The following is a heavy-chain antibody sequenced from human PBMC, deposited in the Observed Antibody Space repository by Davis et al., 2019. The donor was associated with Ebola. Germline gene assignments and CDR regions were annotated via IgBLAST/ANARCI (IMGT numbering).Heavy chain of an antibody. D-gene: IGHD3-3*01. V-gene: IGHV3-21*01. CDR2: ISSSSSYI. Sequence: GESLKISCAASGFTFSSYSMNWVRQAPGKGLEWVSSISSSSSYIYYADSVKGRFTISRDNAKNSLYLQMNSLRAEDTAVYYCARVGQRWSDYYGMDVWGQGTTVTVSS. CDR3: ARVGQRWSDYYGMDV. CDR1: GFTFSSYS. J-gene: IGHJ6*02.